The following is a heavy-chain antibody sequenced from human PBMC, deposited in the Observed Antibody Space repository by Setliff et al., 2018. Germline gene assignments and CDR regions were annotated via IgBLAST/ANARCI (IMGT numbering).Heavy chain of an antibody. CDR1: GFTFSSCG. V-gene: IGHV3-33*06. J-gene: IGHJ3*02. CDR3: AKDSRYCSGGSCSEPDAFDI. D-gene: IGHD2-15*01. CDR2: MWYDGSNK. Sequence: GGSLRLSCAASGFTFSSCGMHWVRQAPGKGLEWVAVMWYDGSNKYYADSVEGRFTISRDNSKNTLFLQMNSLRAEDTAVYYCAKDSRYCSGGSCSEPDAFDIWGQGTMVTVSS.